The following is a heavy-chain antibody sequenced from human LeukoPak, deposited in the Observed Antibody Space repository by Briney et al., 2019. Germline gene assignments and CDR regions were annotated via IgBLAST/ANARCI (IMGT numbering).Heavy chain of an antibody. CDR3: ARYSSGWLIDY. CDR1: GGTFSSYA. V-gene: IGHV1-18*01. D-gene: IGHD6-19*01. J-gene: IGHJ4*02. Sequence: ASVKVSCKASGGTFSSYAIIWVRQAPGQGLEWMGWISAYNGNTNYAQKLQGRVTMTTDTSTSTAYMELRSLRSDDTAVYYCARYSSGWLIDYWGQGTLVTVSS. CDR2: ISAYNGNT.